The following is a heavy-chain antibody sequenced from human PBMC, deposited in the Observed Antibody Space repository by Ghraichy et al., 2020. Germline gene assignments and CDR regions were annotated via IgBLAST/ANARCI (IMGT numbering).Heavy chain of an antibody. J-gene: IGHJ4*02. Sequence: GGSLRLSCAASGFSFSSYTMNWVRQAPGKRLEWVSGISDNVDRTFYADSVKGRFAISRDNSKNTLYLQMNSLRAGDSAVYYCVRERRDGYPTGFDYWGQGTLVTHSS. CDR3: VRERRDGYPTGFDY. V-gene: IGHV3-23*01. CDR2: ISDNVDRT. D-gene: IGHD5-24*01. CDR1: GFSFSSYT.